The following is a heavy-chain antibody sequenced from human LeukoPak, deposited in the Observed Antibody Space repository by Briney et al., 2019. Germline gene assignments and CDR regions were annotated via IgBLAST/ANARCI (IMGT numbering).Heavy chain of an antibody. CDR2: ISDSGGST. CDR1: GFTFSSYA. J-gene: IGHJ4*02. D-gene: IGHD4-17*01. V-gene: IGHV3-23*01. Sequence: GGSLRLSCAASGFTFSSYAMSWVRQAPGKGLEWVSAISDSGGSTYYADSVKGRFTISRDNSKNTLYLQMNSLRAEDTAVYYCAKKPFHDYGDYFDYWAREPWSPSPQ. CDR3: AKKPFHDYGDYFDY.